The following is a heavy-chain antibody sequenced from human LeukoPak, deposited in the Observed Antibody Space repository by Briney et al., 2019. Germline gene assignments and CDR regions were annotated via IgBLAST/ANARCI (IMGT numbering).Heavy chain of an antibody. J-gene: IGHJ4*02. CDR3: AKDIKEYSYGYTPGSFDY. CDR2: ISWNSGSI. CDR1: GFTFDDYA. Sequence: GGSLRLSCAASGFTFDDYAMHWVRQAPGKGLEWVSGISWNSGSIGYADSVKGRFTISRDNAKNSLYLQMNSLRAEDTALYYCAKDIKEYSYGYTPGSFDYWGQGTLVTVSS. D-gene: IGHD5-18*01. V-gene: IGHV3-9*01.